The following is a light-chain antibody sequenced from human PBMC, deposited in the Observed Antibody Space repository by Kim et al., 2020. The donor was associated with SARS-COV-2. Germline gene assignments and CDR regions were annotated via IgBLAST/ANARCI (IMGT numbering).Light chain of an antibody. CDR3: QAWDSSTAVV. CDR1: ELGGKY. CDR2: QDN. V-gene: IGLV3-1*01. Sequence: SYELTQPPSESVSPGQTASITCSGDELGGKYTSWYQQKPGQSPVLVIYQDNKRPSGIPERFSGSNSGNTATLTISGTQAMDEADYYCQAWDSSTAVVFGGGTKVTVL. J-gene: IGLJ2*01.